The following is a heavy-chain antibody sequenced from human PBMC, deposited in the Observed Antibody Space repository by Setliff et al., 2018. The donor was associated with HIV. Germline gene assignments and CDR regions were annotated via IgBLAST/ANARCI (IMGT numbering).Heavy chain of an antibody. D-gene: IGHD3-22*01. V-gene: IGHV1-69*13. J-gene: IGHJ5*02. CDR2: VNPHDGAT. CDR1: GYTLTDYY. CDR3: ARLLGSDSRPYIPGHWFDP. Sequence: SVKVSCKASGYTLTDYYVQWVRQAPGQGLEWMGWVNPHDGATNYAPKFHGRATIIADDSTSTAYMELSSLRSEDTAVYYCARLLGSDSRPYIPGHWFDPWGQGTLVTVSS.